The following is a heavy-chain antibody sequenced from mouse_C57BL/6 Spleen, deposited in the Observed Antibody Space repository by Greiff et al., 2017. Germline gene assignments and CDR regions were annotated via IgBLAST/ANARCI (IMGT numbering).Heavy chain of an antibody. CDR3: ERELDYFGY. CDR2: INSDGSST. J-gene: IGHJ2*01. CDR1: GFTFSDYY. V-gene: IGHV5-16*01. Sequence: EVHLVESEGGLVQPGSSMKLSCTASGFTFSDYYMAWVRQVPEKGLEWVANINSDGSSTYYLDSLKSRFIISRDNATNILYLQMSSLTSEDTATYYCERELDYFGYWGQGATLT.